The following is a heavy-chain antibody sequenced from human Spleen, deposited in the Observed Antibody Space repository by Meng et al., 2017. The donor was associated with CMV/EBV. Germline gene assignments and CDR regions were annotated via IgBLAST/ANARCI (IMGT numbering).Heavy chain of an antibody. D-gene: IGHD5-18*01. CDR1: GFTFSSYW. CDR3: AREDTAMVDY. V-gene: IGHV3-7*01. CDR2: IKHDGSEK. J-gene: IGHJ4*02. Sequence: GESLKISCVASGFTFSSYWMSWVRRAPGKGLEWVATIKHDGSEKYHVDSAKGRFTISRDNAKNSLFLQMDSLRAEDTAVYYCAREDTAMVDYWGQGTLVTVSS.